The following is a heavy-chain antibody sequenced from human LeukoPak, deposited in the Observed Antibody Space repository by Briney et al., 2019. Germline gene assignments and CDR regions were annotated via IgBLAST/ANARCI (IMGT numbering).Heavy chain of an antibody. J-gene: IGHJ6*02. Sequence: GSSVKVSCKASGGTFSSYAISWVRQAPGQGLEWMGGIIPIFGTANYAQKFQGRVTITADESTGTAYMELSSLRSEDTAVYYCASGDRYCSSTSCVYGMDVWGQGTTVTVSS. V-gene: IGHV1-69*01. CDR2: IIPIFGTA. D-gene: IGHD2-2*01. CDR3: ASGDRYCSSTSCVYGMDV. CDR1: GGTFSSYA.